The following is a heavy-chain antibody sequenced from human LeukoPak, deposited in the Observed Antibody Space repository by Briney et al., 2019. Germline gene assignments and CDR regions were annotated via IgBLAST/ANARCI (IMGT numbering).Heavy chain of an antibody. Sequence: PGGSLRLSCAASGFTFSDYYMSWIRQAPGKGLEWVLYISSSGSTIYYADSVKGRFTISRDNAKNSLYLQMNSLRAEDTAVYYCARVPIAAAGSLDYYYYYMDVWGKGTTVTVSS. D-gene: IGHD6-13*01. CDR2: ISSSGSTI. V-gene: IGHV3-11*01. CDR1: GFTFSDYY. CDR3: ARVPIAAAGSLDYYYYYMDV. J-gene: IGHJ6*03.